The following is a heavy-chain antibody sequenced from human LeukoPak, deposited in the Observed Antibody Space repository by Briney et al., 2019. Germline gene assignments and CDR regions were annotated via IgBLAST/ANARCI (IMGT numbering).Heavy chain of an antibody. J-gene: IGHJ6*02. Sequence: PGGSLRLSCAASGFTFSSYSMNWVRQAPGKGLEWVSSISSSSSYIYYAGSVKGRFTISRDNAKNSLYLQMNSLRAEDTAVYYCARVTPSCSSTSCYLYYYGMDVWGQGTTVTVSS. V-gene: IGHV3-21*01. CDR3: ARVTPSCSSTSCYLYYYGMDV. CDR2: ISSSSSYI. CDR1: GFTFSSYS. D-gene: IGHD2-2*01.